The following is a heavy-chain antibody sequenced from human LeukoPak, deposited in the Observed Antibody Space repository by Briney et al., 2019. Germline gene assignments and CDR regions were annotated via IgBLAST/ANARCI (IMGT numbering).Heavy chain of an antibody. CDR2: MNPNSGNT. J-gene: IGHJ4*02. CDR1: GYTFTGYY. D-gene: IGHD3-16*02. Sequence: ASVKVSCKASGYTFTGYYMHWVRQAPGQGLEWMGWMNPNSGNTGYAQKFQGRVTITRNTSISTAYMELSSLRSEDTAVYYCARGGHFLWGSYPYWAQGTLVTVSS. V-gene: IGHV1-8*03. CDR3: ARGGHFLWGSYPY.